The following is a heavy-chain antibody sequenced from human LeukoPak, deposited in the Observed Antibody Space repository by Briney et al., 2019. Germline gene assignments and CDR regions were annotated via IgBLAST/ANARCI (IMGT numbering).Heavy chain of an antibody. J-gene: IGHJ6*03. Sequence: GGSLRLSCAASGFTFRSYGMHWVRQAPGKGLEWVAFIRYDASNKYYADSVKGRFTISRDNAKNSLYLQMNSLRAEDTAVYYCARDHRIAAAGLLYYYYYYMDVWGKGTTVTVSS. D-gene: IGHD6-13*01. CDR2: IRYDASNK. V-gene: IGHV3-30*02. CDR1: GFTFRSYG. CDR3: ARDHRIAAAGLLYYYYYYMDV.